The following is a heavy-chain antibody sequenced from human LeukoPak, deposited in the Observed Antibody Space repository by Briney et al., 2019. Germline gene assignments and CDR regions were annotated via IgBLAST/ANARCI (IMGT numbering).Heavy chain of an antibody. J-gene: IGHJ1*01. CDR3: ARGYSSWNP. Sequence: SETLSLTCTVSGGSISSSSYYWSWIRQPPGKGLEWIGYIYYSGSTNYNPSLKGRVTISVDTSKNQFSLKLSSVTAADTAVYYCARGYSSWNPWGQGTLVTVSS. D-gene: IGHD6-13*01. V-gene: IGHV4-61*01. CDR1: GGSISSSSYY. CDR2: IYYSGST.